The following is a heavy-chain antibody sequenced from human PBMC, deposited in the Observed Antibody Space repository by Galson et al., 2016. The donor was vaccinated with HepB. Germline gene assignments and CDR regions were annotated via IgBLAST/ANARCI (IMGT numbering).Heavy chain of an antibody. J-gene: IGHJ4*02. V-gene: IGHV1-18*04. CDR2: ISPYNGNT. CDR3: VRDRKTFYYDRSGVWYLDY. Sequence: VKVSCKASGYTFTSYGISWVRQAPGQGLEWMGWISPYNGNTMYAQQLQGRVPMTTDTSTNTAYMELTSLRSDDTAVYYCVRDRKTFYYDRSGVWYLDYWGQGTQVTVSS. CDR1: GYTFTSYG. D-gene: IGHD3-22*01.